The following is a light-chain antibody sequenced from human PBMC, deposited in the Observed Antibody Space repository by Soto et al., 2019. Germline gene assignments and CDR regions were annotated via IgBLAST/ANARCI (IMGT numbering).Light chain of an antibody. J-gene: IGKJ1*01. Sequence: NQSPDSLSVSMGARATINCKSSQSVLYSSNNKNYLAWYQQKPGKAPKLLIYAASSLQSGVPSRFSGSGSGTDFTLTISSLQPEDFATYYCQQSYSTPRTSGQGTKVDIK. CDR3: QQSYSTPRT. CDR2: AAS. V-gene: IGKV1-39*01. CDR1: QSVLYSSNNKNY.